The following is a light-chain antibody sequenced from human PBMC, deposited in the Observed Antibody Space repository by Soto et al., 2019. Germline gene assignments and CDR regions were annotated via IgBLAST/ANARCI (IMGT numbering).Light chain of an antibody. CDR1: SSDVGGYNY. Sequence: QSVLTQPASVSGSPGHSITISCTGTSSDVGGYNYVSWYQQHPGKAPKLMIYDVSNRPSGVSNRFSGSKSGNTASLTISGLQAEDEAAYYCSSYTSSSTLYVFGTGNKVTVL. J-gene: IGLJ1*01. CDR2: DVS. CDR3: SSYTSSSTLYV. V-gene: IGLV2-14*01.